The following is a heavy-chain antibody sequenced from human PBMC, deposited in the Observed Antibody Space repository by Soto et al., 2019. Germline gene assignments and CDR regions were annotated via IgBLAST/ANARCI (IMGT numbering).Heavy chain of an antibody. Sequence: PGGSLRLSCAASGFTFSSYGMHWVRQAPGKGLEWVAVIWSDGSIQKYADSVKGRFTISRDNSKNTLYLQMNSLRAEDTAVYYCATDAGSSLFDMWGQGTMVTVSS. CDR3: ATDAGSSLFDM. CDR2: IWSDGSIQ. J-gene: IGHJ3*02. V-gene: IGHV3-33*01. CDR1: GFTFSSYG.